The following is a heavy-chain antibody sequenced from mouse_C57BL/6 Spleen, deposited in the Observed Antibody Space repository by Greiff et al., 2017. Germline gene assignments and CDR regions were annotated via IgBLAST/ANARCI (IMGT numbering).Heavy chain of an antibody. V-gene: IGHV1-78*01. Sequence: VQLQQSDAELVKPGASVKISCKVSGYTFIDHTIHWMKQRPEQGLEWIGYIYPRDGSTKYNEKFKGKATLTADKSSSTAYMQLNSLTSEDSAVYFCARREIRGFDGYYAFDYWGQGTTLTVSS. D-gene: IGHD2-3*01. CDR3: ARREIRGFDGYYAFDY. CDR1: GYTFIDHT. CDR2: IYPRDGST. J-gene: IGHJ2*01.